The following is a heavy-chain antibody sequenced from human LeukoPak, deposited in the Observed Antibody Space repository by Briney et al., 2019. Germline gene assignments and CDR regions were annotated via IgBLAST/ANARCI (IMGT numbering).Heavy chain of an antibody. CDR3: AKDRHAPGRYCSSTSCLPFDP. CDR2: ISGSGGST. V-gene: IGHV3-23*01. J-gene: IGHJ5*02. Sequence: GRSLRLPCAASGFTFSSYAMSWVRPAPGKRLEWVSGISGSGGSTYYADSVKGRFTISRDNSEKKLYLQMNSLRAEDTAVYYCAKDRHAPGRYCSSTSCLPFDPRGQGTLVTDSS. CDR1: GFTFSSYA. D-gene: IGHD2-2*01.